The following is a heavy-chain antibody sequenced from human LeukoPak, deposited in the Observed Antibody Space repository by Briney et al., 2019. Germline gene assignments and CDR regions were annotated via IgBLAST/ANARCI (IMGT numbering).Heavy chain of an antibody. D-gene: IGHD3-10*01. CDR1: GDSISSSNW. V-gene: IGHV4-4*02. CDR3: ARDRGGELWFGELLPPFDY. CDR2: IYHSGST. Sequence: SETLSLTCAVSGDSISSSNWWSWVRQPPGKGLEWIAEIYHSGSTNYNPSLKSRVTISVDKSENQFSLKLTSVAAADTAVYYCARDRGGELWFGELLPPFDYWGQGTLVTVSS. J-gene: IGHJ4*02.